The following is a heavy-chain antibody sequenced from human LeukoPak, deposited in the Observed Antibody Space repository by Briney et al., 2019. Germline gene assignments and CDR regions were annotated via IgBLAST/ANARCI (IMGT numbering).Heavy chain of an antibody. V-gene: IGHV3-30-3*01. Sequence: GRSLRLSCAASGFTFSSYAMHWVRQAPGKGLEWVAVISYDGSNKYYADSVKGRFTISRDNSKNTLYLQMNSLRAEDTAVYYCARDDRATVVTTGGQGTLVTVSS. J-gene: IGHJ4*02. CDR1: GFTFSSYA. CDR2: ISYDGSNK. D-gene: IGHD4-23*01. CDR3: ARDDRATVVTT.